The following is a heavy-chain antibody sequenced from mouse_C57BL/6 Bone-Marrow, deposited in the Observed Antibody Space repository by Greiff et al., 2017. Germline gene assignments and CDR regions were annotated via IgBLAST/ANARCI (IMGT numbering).Heavy chain of an antibody. V-gene: IGHV2-5*01. Sequence: VQLQQSGPGLVQPSQSLSITCTVSGFSLTSYGVHWVRQSPGKGLEWLGVIWGGGSTDYNAAFMSRLSITQDNSKSQVFFKMNSLQADDTAIYYCAKGDYDGGFAYWGQGTLVTVSA. CDR1: GFSLTSYG. J-gene: IGHJ3*01. CDR2: IWGGGST. D-gene: IGHD2-4*01. CDR3: AKGDYDGGFAY.